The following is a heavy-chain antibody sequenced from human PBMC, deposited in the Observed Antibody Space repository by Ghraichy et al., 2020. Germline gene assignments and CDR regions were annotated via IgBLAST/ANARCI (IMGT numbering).Heavy chain of an antibody. J-gene: IGHJ1*01. D-gene: IGHD5-12*01. Sequence: GGSLRLSCAASGFIFNDYWMHWVRHPPGKGLEWVANIKQDGGQKYYVDSVKGRFTISRDNAKNSVYLHMSSLKAEDTAVYYCARDHSEIAAGWLPGHWGQGTLVTVSS. CDR1: GFIFNDYW. CDR3: ARDHSEIAAGWLPGH. CDR2: IKQDGGQK. V-gene: IGHV3-7*03.